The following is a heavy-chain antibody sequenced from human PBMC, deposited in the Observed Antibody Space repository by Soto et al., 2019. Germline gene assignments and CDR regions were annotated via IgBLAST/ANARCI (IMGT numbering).Heavy chain of an antibody. CDR1: GYTFTSYA. D-gene: IGHD3-9*01. V-gene: IGHV1-3*01. Sequence: ASVKVSCKASGYTFTSYAMHWVRQAPGQRLEWMGWINAGNGNTKYSQKFQGRVTITRDTSASTAYMELSSLRSEDTAVYYCARDRLGTRYFDWLPDAFDIWGQGTMVTLSS. J-gene: IGHJ3*02. CDR3: ARDRLGTRYFDWLPDAFDI. CDR2: INAGNGNT.